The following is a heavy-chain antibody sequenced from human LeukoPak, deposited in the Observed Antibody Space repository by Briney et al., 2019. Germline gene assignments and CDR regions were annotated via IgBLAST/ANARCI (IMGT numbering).Heavy chain of an antibody. CDR1: GFTIGDYA. CDR3: TRGTTSCYDY. D-gene: IGHD2-2*01. J-gene: IGHJ4*02. V-gene: IGHV3-49*04. CDR2: IRSKAYGGTT. Sequence: GGSLRLSCTASGFTIGDYAMSWVRQAPGKGLEWVGFIRSKAYGGTTEYAASVKGRFTISRDDSKSIAYLQMNSLKTEDTAVYYCTRGTTSCYDYWGQGTLVTVSS.